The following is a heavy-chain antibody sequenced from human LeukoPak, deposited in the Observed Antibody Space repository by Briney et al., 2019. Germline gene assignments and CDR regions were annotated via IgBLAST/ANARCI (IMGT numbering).Heavy chain of an antibody. CDR2: ISAYNGNT. Sequence: ASVKVSCKASGGTFSSYAISWVRQAPGQGLEWMGWISAYNGNTNYAQKLQGRVTMTTDTSTSTAYMELRSLRSDDTAVYYCARARGYCSGGSCRHFDYWGQGTLVTVSS. CDR3: ARARGYCSGGSCRHFDY. D-gene: IGHD2-15*01. CDR1: GGTFSSYA. V-gene: IGHV1-18*01. J-gene: IGHJ4*02.